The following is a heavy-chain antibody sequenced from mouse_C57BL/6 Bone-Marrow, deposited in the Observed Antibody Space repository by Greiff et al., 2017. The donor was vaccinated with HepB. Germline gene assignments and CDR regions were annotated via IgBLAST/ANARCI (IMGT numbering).Heavy chain of an antibody. Sequence: VHVKQSGPELVKPGASVKISCKASGYSFTGYYMNWVKQSPEKSLEWIGVINPSTGGTTYNQKFKAKATLTVDKSSSTAYMQLKSLTSEDSAVYYCARLDGNFCYFDYWGQGTTLTVSS. CDR1: GYSFTGYY. J-gene: IGHJ2*01. D-gene: IGHD2-1*01. CDR3: ARLDGNFCYFDY. V-gene: IGHV1-42*01. CDR2: INPSTGGT.